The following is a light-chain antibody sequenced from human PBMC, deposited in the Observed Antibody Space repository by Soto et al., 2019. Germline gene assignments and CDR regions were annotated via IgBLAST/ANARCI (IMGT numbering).Light chain of an antibody. CDR2: AAS. Sequence: DIQMTQSPSSLSASVGDRVTITCRASQSISSYLNWYQQKPGKAPNLLIYAASSLQSGVPSRFSGSVSGTDFTLTISSLQPEDFATYYCQQSYSTLRTFRQGTKVEIK. CDR1: QSISSY. CDR3: QQSYSTLRT. J-gene: IGKJ1*01. V-gene: IGKV1-39*01.